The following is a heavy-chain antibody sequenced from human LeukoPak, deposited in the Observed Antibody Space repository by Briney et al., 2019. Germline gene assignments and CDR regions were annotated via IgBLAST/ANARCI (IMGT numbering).Heavy chain of an antibody. CDR1: GFTFSSYG. CDR3: AKVTSKRPGYYEIDY. Sequence: GGSLRLSCAASGFTFSSYGMHWVRQAPGKGLEWVAVISYDGSNKYYADSVKGRFTISRDNSKNTLYLQMNSLRAEDTAVYYCAKVTSKRPGYYEIDYWGQGTLVTVSS. D-gene: IGHD3-22*01. J-gene: IGHJ4*02. CDR2: ISYDGSNK. V-gene: IGHV3-30*18.